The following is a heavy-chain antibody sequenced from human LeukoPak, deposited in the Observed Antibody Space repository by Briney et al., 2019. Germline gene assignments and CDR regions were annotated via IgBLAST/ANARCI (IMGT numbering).Heavy chain of an antibody. Sequence: NPSETLSLTCTVSGYSITSGYYWGWIRQPPGGGLEWIGSIYNGGSIYYDPSLKSRVTISVATSKNEVSLKLSSVTAADTAVYYCARFTVDGRGYPYYMDVWGKGTTVTVSS. CDR2: IYNGGSI. CDR1: GYSITSGYY. CDR3: ARFTVDGRGYPYYMDV. D-gene: IGHD3-22*01. J-gene: IGHJ6*03. V-gene: IGHV4-38-2*02.